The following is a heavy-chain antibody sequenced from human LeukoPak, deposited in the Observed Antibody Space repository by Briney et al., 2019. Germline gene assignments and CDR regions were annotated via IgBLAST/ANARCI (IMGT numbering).Heavy chain of an antibody. J-gene: IGHJ4*02. D-gene: IGHD5-12*01. CDR2: ISSSAGSI. Sequence: HPGGSLRLSCAASGFTFSSYEMNWVRQAPGKRLEWVSYISSSAGSIYLADSVKDRFSVSRDNAKNSLYLQMTSLRAEDTGIYYCARVLLSGYDRPIDFWGQGTLVTVPS. CDR1: GFTFSSYE. CDR3: ARVLLSGYDRPIDF. V-gene: IGHV3-48*03.